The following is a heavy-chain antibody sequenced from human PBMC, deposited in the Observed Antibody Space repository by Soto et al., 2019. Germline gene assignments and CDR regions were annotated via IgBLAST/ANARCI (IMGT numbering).Heavy chain of an antibody. V-gene: IGHV4-4*02. CDR2: VYHTGDT. D-gene: IGHD2-21*02. CDR1: GGTVASSHW. J-gene: IGHJ5*02. Sequence: SETLSLTCGVSGGTVASSHWWSWVRQSPGRGLEWIGNVYHTGDTNFNPSLQSRVTFSVDKSNNQFSLRLTSVTAADTAVYFCAREIVTAGGNNYFDPWGPGTLVTVAS. CDR3: AREIVTAGGNNYFDP.